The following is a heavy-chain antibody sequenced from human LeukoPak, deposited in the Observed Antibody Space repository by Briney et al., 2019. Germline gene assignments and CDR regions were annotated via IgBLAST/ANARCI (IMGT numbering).Heavy chain of an antibody. CDR1: GFTFSSYG. Sequence: GGSLTLSCAASGFTFSSYGMHWVRQAPARGLEGVAFIRYDGSNKYYADSMKGRFTISRDNSKNTLYLQMNSLRAEDTAVYYCAKDTTPPKAGFDPWGQGTLVTVSS. CDR3: AKDTTPPKAGFDP. D-gene: IGHD1-14*01. CDR2: IRYDGSNK. V-gene: IGHV3-30*02. J-gene: IGHJ5*02.